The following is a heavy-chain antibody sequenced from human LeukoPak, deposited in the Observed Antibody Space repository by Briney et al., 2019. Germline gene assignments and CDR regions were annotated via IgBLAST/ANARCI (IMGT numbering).Heavy chain of an antibody. D-gene: IGHD3-10*02. J-gene: IGHJ3*02. CDR2: YDPEDDET. Sequence: GASVKVSCKVSGYTLTELSMHWVRQAPGKWLEWMGGYDPEDDETMYAQKFQGRVTMTEDTSTDTAYMELSSLRSEDTAVYYCATRAGGVRGAPWMAFDIWGQGTVVTVSS. V-gene: IGHV1-24*01. CDR3: ATRAGGVRGAPWMAFDI. CDR1: GYTLTELS.